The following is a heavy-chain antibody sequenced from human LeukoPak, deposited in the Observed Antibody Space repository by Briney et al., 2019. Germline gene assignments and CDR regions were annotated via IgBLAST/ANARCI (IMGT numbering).Heavy chain of an antibody. CDR1: GGSVSSGSYY. CDR2: IYYSGST. D-gene: IGHD1-14*01. CDR3: ARESNPDHPNYYYGMDV. J-gene: IGHJ6*02. V-gene: IGHV4-61*01. Sequence: SETLSLTCTVSGGSVSSGSYYWSWIRQPPGKGLEWIGYIYYSGSTNYNPSLKSRVTISVDTSKNQFSLKLSSVTAADTAVYYCARESNPDHPNYYYGMDVWGQGTTVTVSS.